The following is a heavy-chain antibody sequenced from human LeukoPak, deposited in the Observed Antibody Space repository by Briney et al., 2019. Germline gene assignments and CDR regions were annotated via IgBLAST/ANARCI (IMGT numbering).Heavy chain of an antibody. CDR3: AKEYYDILTGLYYGMDV. V-gene: IGHV3-30*18. Sequence: GRSLRLSCAASGFTFSSYGMHWVRQAPDKGLEWVAVISYDGSNKYYADSVKGRFTISRDNSKNTLYLQMNSLRAEDTAVYYCAKEYYDILTGLYYGMDVWGKGTTVTVSS. CDR2: ISYDGSNK. J-gene: IGHJ6*04. D-gene: IGHD3-9*01. CDR1: GFTFSSYG.